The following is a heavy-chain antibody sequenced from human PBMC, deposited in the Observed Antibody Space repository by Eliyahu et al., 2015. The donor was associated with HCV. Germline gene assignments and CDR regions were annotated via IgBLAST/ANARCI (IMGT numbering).Heavy chain of an antibody. J-gene: IGHJ4*02. CDR1: GFTVSSNY. D-gene: IGHD6-13*01. V-gene: IGHV3-66*01. CDR2: IFIGGST. CDR3: ARVGGIAAAGIDY. Sequence: EVQLVESGGGLVQPGGSLRLSCAASGFTVSSNYMSWVRQAPGKGLEWVSLIFIGGSTYYADSVKGRFTISRDNSKNTLYLQMNSLRAEDTAVYYCARVGGIAAAGIDYWGQGTLVTVSS.